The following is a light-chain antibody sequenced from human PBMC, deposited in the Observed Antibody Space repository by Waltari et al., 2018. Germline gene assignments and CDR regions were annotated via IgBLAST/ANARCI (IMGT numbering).Light chain of an antibody. Sequence: SYVLTQPPSVSVAPGKTASITCGGNNIGAKSVNWYQQKPGQAPILLIYFDSDRPSGIPDRFSGSNSGHTATLTISRVEAGDEAAYYCQVWDTSADHLVVFGGGTNLTLV. CDR3: QVWDTSADHLVV. J-gene: IGLJ2*01. CDR1: NIGAKS. CDR2: FDS. V-gene: IGLV3-21*04.